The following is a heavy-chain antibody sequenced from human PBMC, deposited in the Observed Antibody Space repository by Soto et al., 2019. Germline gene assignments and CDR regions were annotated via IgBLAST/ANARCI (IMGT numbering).Heavy chain of an antibody. D-gene: IGHD3-3*01. V-gene: IGHV3-33*01. CDR2: IWYDGSNK. CDR1: GFTFSSYG. J-gene: IGHJ6*02. CDR3: AREVVFWSGYYTFYYYGMDV. Sequence: GGSLRLSCAASGFTFSSYGMHWVRQAPGKGLEWVAVIWYDGSNKYYADSVKGRFTISRDNSKNTLYLQMNSLRAEDTAVYYFAREVVFWSGYYTFYYYGMDVWGQGTTVTVSS.